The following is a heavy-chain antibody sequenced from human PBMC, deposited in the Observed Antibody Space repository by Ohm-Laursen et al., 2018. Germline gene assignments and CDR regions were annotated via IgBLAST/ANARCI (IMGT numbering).Heavy chain of an antibody. Sequence: PPGTLSLTCTVSGGSISSYYWSWIRQPPGKGLEWIGYIYYSGSTNYNPSLKSRVTISVDTSKNQFSLKLSFVTAADTAVYYCARHGTDRGYDYVWGSNWFDPWGQGTLVTVSS. CDR2: IYYSGST. V-gene: IGHV4-59*08. D-gene: IGHD3-16*01. J-gene: IGHJ5*02. CDR3: ARHGTDRGYDYVWGSNWFDP. CDR1: GGSISSYY.